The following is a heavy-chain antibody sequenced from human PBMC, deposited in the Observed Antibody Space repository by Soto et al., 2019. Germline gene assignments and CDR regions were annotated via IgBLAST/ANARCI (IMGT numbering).Heavy chain of an antibody. CDR2: IYYSGST. CDR3: ARHPPRGHYGEANWFDP. CDR1: GGSISSSSYY. V-gene: IGHV4-39*01. J-gene: IGHJ5*02. Sequence: QLLASGPGLVKPSETLSLTCTVSGGSISSSSYYWGWIRQPPGKGLEWIGSIYYSGSTYYNPSLKSRFTISVDTPKIQFSLKPSSAAAADPAVYYCARHPPRGHYGEANWFDPWGQGTLVTVSS. D-gene: IGHD3-10*01.